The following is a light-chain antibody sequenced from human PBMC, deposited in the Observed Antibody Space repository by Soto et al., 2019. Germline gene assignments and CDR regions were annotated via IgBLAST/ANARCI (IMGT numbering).Light chain of an antibody. J-gene: IGLJ1*01. CDR1: SSDVGAYNY. V-gene: IGLV2-11*01. Sequence: QSLLTQPRSVYGSPGQSVTIYCHGSSSDVGAYNYVSWYQQHPGKAPKLMIYDVTKRPSGVPDRFSGSKSGNTASLTISGLQAEDEADYYCSSYAGILYVFGTGTKVTVL. CDR3: SSYAGILYV. CDR2: DVT.